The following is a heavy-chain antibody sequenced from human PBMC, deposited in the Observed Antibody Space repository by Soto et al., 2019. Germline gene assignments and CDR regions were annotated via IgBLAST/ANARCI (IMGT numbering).Heavy chain of an antibody. CDR2: IYYSGST. CDR1: GGSISSGGYY. CDR3: ARDCGDSSGYYPNCYYYGMDV. D-gene: IGHD3-22*01. Sequence: QVQLQESGPGLVKPSQTLSLTCTVSGGSISSGGYYWSWIRQHPGKGLEWIGYIYYSGSTYYNPSLKSRVTISVDTSKNQFSLKLSSVTAADTAVYYCARDCGDSSGYYPNCYYYGMDVWGQGTTVTVSS. V-gene: IGHV4-31*03. J-gene: IGHJ6*02.